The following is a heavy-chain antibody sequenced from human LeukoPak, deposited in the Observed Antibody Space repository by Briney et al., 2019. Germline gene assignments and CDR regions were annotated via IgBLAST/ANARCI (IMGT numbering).Heavy chain of an antibody. Sequence: PGESLKISCKGSGYSFTSYWIGWVRQMPGKGLEWMGIIYPGDSDTRYSPSFQGQVTISADKSISTAYLQWSSLKASDTAVYYCARPGDCSGGSCYGTSFVDYWGQGTLVTVSS. CDR2: IYPGDSDT. D-gene: IGHD2-15*01. CDR1: GYSFTSYW. J-gene: IGHJ4*02. V-gene: IGHV5-51*01. CDR3: ARPGDCSGGSCYGTSFVDY.